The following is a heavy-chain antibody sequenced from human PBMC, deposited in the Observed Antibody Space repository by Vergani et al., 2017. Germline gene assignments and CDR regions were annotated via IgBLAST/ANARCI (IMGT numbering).Heavy chain of an antibody. Sequence: QVQLQQWGAGVVKPSGTLSLTCAVFGESFSSFYWSWIRQPPGKGLEWIGEINNDGHTNYNPSLESRVTVSRDTAKNQFSLNLMSVTAADTAMYYCARGDNSGYYFRDYFDFWGQGTLVTVSS. CDR2: INNDGHT. CDR1: GESFSSFY. J-gene: IGHJ4*02. V-gene: IGHV4-34*02. D-gene: IGHD3-22*01. CDR3: ARGDNSGYYFRDYFDF.